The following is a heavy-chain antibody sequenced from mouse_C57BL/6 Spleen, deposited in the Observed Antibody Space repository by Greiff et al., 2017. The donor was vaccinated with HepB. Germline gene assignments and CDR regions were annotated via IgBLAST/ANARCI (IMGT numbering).Heavy chain of an antibody. Sequence: VQLQQSGPELVKPGASVKMSCKASGYTFTDYNMHWVKQRHGKSLEWIGYINPNNGGTSYNQKFKGKATLTVNKSSSTAYMELRSLTSEESAVYYCARCTTVVAPYAMGYWGQGTSVTVSS. CDR1: GYTFTDYN. CDR2: INPNNGGT. D-gene: IGHD1-1*01. V-gene: IGHV1-22*01. J-gene: IGHJ4*01. CDR3: ARCTTVVAPYAMGY.